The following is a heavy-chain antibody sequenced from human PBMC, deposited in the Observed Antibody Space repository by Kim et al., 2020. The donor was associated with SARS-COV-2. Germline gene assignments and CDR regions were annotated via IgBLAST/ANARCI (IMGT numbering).Heavy chain of an antibody. D-gene: IGHD3-9*01. J-gene: IGHJ4*02. V-gene: IGHV3-48*03. CDR3: ARGSSRWYDILTGYSS. Sequence: SVKCRFTISRDNAKNSLCLQMNSLRAEDTAVYYCARGSSRWYDILTGYSSWGQGTLVTVSS.